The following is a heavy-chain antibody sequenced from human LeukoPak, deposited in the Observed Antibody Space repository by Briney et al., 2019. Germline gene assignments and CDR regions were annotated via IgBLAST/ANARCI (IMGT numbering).Heavy chain of an antibody. D-gene: IGHD2-15*01. Sequence: PSETLSLTCTVSGGSISSSNYYWGWIRQPPGKGLEWIGSIYYSGSTYYNPSLKSRVTISVDTPKNQFSLKLSSVTAADTAVFYCARHRGCSGGSCYRYFDYWGQGTLVTVS. CDR2: IYYSGST. CDR3: ARHRGCSGGSCYRYFDY. CDR1: GGSISSSNYY. V-gene: IGHV4-39*01. J-gene: IGHJ4*02.